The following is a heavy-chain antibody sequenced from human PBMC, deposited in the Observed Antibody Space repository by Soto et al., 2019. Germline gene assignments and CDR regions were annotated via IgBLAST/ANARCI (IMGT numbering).Heavy chain of an antibody. Sequence: LSLTCAVYGGSFSGYYWSWIRQPPGKGLEWIGEINHSGSTNYNPSLKSRVTISVDTSKNQFSLKLSSVTAADTAVYYCAGYYGSGSYFDYWGQGTLVTVSS. CDR1: GGSFSGYY. CDR2: INHSGST. V-gene: IGHV4-34*01. J-gene: IGHJ4*02. CDR3: AGYYGSGSYFDY. D-gene: IGHD3-10*01.